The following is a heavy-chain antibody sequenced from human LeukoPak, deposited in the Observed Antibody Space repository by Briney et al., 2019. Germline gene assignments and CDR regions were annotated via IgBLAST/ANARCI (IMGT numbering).Heavy chain of an antibody. Sequence: PGGALRLSCAASGFTFDDYAMHCVRQAPGKGLEWFACISWNSGSIGYADSVKGRFTISRDNAKNSLYLQMNSLRAEDTAVYYCARDRLLEDRDYNYYYYMDVWGKGTTVTVSS. CDR3: ARDRLLEDRDYNYYYYMDV. D-gene: IGHD2-21*01. CDR1: GFTFDDYA. V-gene: IGHV3-9*01. J-gene: IGHJ6*03. CDR2: ISWNSGSI.